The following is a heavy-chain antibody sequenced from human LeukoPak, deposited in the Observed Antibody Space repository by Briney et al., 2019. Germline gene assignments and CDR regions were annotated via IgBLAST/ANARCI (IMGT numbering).Heavy chain of an antibody. Sequence: SETLSSTGPSPVGPSRIVGNNWAGFARPQGKGLEGIGSIYYIWSTYYNPSLKSRVTISVDTSKNQFSLKLSSVTAADTAVYYCAGYSSGWFRTNWFDPWGQGTLVTVSS. CDR1: VGPSRIVGN. D-gene: IGHD6-19*01. J-gene: IGHJ5*02. CDR2: IYYIWST. V-gene: IGHV4-39*01. CDR3: AGYSSGWFRTNWFDP.